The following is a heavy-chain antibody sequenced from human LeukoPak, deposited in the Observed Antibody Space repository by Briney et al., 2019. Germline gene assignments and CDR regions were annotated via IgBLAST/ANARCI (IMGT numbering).Heavy chain of an antibody. CDR2: IIPIFGTA. D-gene: IGHD4-11*01. V-gene: IGHV1-69*13. Sequence: ASVKVSCKASGGTFSSCAISWVRQAPGQGLEWMGGIIPIFGTANYAQKFQGRVTITADESTSTAYMELSSLRSEDTAVYYCARASGETTVTYYFDYWGQGTLVTVSS. CDR1: GGTFSSCA. CDR3: ARASGETTVTYYFDY. J-gene: IGHJ4*02.